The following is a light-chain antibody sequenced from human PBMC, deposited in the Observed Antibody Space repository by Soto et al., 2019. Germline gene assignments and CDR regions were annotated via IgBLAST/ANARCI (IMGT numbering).Light chain of an antibody. CDR1: SSDVGSYNL. Sequence: QSALTQPASVSGSPGQSITISCTGTSSDVGSYNLVSWYQQHPGKAPKLMIYEVTKRPSGVSNRFSGSKSGNTASLTISGLHAEDEAYYYCCSYAGSSTYLFGTGTKVTV. V-gene: IGLV2-23*02. CDR2: EVT. CDR3: CSYAGSSTYL. J-gene: IGLJ1*01.